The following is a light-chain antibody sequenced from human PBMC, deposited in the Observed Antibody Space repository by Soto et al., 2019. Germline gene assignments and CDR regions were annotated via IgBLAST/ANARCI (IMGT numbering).Light chain of an antibody. J-gene: IGLJ2*01. CDR2: RNN. Sequence: QSVLTQPPSVSGALGQTVTISCTATSSSIGANTDVHWYQQVPGTAPKLIIYRNNNRPSGVPDRFSGSKSGTSASLAISGLRGEDEADYYCQVYDWRLSTYVIFGGGTKVTVL. CDR3: QVYDWRLSTYVI. V-gene: IGLV1-40*01. CDR1: SSSIGANTD.